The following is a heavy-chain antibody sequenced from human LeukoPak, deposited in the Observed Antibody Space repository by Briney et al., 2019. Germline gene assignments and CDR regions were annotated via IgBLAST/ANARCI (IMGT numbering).Heavy chain of an antibody. Sequence: GASVKVSYKASGGTFSSYAISWVRQAPGQGLEWMGRIIPILGIANYAQKFQGRVTITADKSTSTAYMELSSLRSEDTAVYYCARVVVYDSSGYYLSFDYWGQGTLVTVSS. CDR1: GGTFSSYA. CDR3: ARVVVYDSSGYYLSFDY. D-gene: IGHD3-22*01. J-gene: IGHJ4*02. CDR2: IIPILGIA. V-gene: IGHV1-69*04.